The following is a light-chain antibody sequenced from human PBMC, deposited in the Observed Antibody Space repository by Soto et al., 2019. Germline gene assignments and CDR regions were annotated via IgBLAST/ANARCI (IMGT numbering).Light chain of an antibody. CDR1: QSVRSSY. V-gene: IGKV3-20*01. CDR3: QQYGSSSIT. J-gene: IGKJ5*01. Sequence: EIVLTQSPGTLSLSPGERATLSCRASQSVRSSYLAWYQQKPGQAPRLLNYGASSRATGIPDRFSGSESVTDFTLTIIRLEHEDFAVYYCQQYGSSSITFGQGTRLEIK. CDR2: GAS.